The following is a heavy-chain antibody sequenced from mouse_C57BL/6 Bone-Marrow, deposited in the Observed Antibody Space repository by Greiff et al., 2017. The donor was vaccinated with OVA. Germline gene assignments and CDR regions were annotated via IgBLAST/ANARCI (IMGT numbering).Heavy chain of an antibody. Sequence: EVMLVESGEGLVKPGGSLKLSCAASGFTFSSYAMSWVRQTPEKRLEWVAYISSGGDYIYYADTVKGRFTISRDNARNTLYLQMSSLKSEDTAMYYCTRVTTVVAYYFDYWGQGTTLTVSS. CDR1: GFTFSSYA. CDR3: TRVTTVVAYYFDY. J-gene: IGHJ2*01. CDR2: ISSGGDYI. D-gene: IGHD1-1*01. V-gene: IGHV5-9-1*02.